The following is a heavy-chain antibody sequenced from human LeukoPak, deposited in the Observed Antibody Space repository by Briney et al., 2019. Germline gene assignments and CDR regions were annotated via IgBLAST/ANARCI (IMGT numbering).Heavy chain of an antibody. V-gene: IGHV3-30*18. CDR2: ISYDGSNK. J-gene: IGHJ4*02. Sequence: PGRSLRLSCAASGFTFSSYGMHWVRQAPGKGLEWVAVISYDGSNKYYADSVKGRFPISRDNSKNTLYLQMNSLRAEDTAVYYWAKEVGAAAGTDNTFDYWGQGTLVTVSS. D-gene: IGHD6-13*01. CDR3: AKEVGAAAGTDNTFDY. CDR1: GFTFSSYG.